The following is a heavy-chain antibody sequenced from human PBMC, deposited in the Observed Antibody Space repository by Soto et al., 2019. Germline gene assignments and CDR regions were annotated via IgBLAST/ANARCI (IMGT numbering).Heavy chain of an antibody. V-gene: IGHV4-39*01. CDR3: AVGDIVLMVYAIQPDAFDI. J-gene: IGHJ3*02. Sequence: PSETLSLTCTVSGGSISSSSYYWGWIRQPPGKGLEWIGSIYYSGSTYYNPSLKSRVTISVDTSKNQFSLKLSSVTAADTAVYYCAVGDIVLMVYAIQPDAFDIWGQGTMVTVSS. CDR1: GGSISSSSYY. CDR2: IYYSGST. D-gene: IGHD2-8*01.